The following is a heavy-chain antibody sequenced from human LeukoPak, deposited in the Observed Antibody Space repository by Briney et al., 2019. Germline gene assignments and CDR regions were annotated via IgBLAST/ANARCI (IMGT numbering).Heavy chain of an antibody. D-gene: IGHD3-22*01. Sequence: GGSLRLSCAASGFTFSSHGMHWVRQAPGKGLEWVAVISYDGSKKDYADSVKGRFTISRDKSKNTPYLQMNSLRAEDTAVYYCARDLSGYYSVDYWGQGTLVTVSS. CDR3: ARDLSGYYSVDY. V-gene: IGHV3-30-3*01. CDR1: GFTFSSHG. J-gene: IGHJ4*02. CDR2: ISYDGSKK.